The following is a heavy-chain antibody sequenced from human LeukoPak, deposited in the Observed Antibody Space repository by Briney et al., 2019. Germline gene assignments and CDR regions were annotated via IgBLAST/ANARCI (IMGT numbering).Heavy chain of an antibody. Sequence: SVKVSCKASGGTFSSYAISWVRQAPGQGLEWMGRIIPIFGTTNYAQKFHDRITMTTDESTGTAFMELNSLRSEDTAVYFCAEGGSTSGAFDIWGQGTMVTVSS. V-gene: IGHV1-69*05. J-gene: IGHJ3*02. D-gene: IGHD2-15*01. CDR2: IIPIFGTT. CDR1: GGTFSSYA. CDR3: AEGGSTSGAFDI.